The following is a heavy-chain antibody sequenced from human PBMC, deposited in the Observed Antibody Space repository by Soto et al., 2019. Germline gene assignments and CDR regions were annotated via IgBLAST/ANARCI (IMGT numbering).Heavy chain of an antibody. CDR2: ISAYNGNT. Sequence: ASVKVSCKASGYTFTSYGISWVRQAPGQGLEWMGWISAYNGNTNYAQKLQGRVTMTTDTSTSTAYMELRSLRSDDTAVYYCARHCTNGVCYSPALDHWGQGTLVTVSS. CDR1: GYTFTSYG. J-gene: IGHJ4*02. CDR3: ARHCTNGVCYSPALDH. V-gene: IGHV1-18*01. D-gene: IGHD2-8*01.